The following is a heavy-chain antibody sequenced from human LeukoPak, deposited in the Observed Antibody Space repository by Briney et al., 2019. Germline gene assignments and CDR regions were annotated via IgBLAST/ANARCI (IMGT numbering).Heavy chain of an antibody. V-gene: IGHV3-20*04. CDR3: AKDTWQFAPDYYYYMDV. CDR1: GFTFDDYG. CDR2: INWNGGST. D-gene: IGHD2-21*01. J-gene: IGHJ6*03. Sequence: PGGSLRLSCAASGFTFDDYGMSWVRQAPGKGLEWVSGINWNGGSTGYADSVKGRFTISRDNAKNSLYLQMNSLRAEDTALYYCAKDTWQFAPDYYYYMDVWGKGTTVTVSS.